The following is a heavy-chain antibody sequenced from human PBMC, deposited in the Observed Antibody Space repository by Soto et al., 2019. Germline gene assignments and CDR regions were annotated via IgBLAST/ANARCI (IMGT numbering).Heavy chain of an antibody. CDR3: ARDRSPTVYVWGSYRSVHNDY. CDR2: VWYDGSIK. CDR1: GFTFSTYV. D-gene: IGHD3-16*02. J-gene: IGHJ4*02. Sequence: QVQLVESGGGVVQPGRSLRLSCAASGFTFSTYVMHWVRQAPGKGLEWVAVVWYDGSIKYYADSVKGRFTISRDNSKNTLYLQMDSLRAEDTAVYYCARDRSPTVYVWGSYRSVHNDYWGQGTLVTVSS. V-gene: IGHV3-33*01.